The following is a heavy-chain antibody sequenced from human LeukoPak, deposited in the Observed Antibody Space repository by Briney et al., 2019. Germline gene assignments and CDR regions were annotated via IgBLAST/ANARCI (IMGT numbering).Heavy chain of an antibody. V-gene: IGHV3-48*03. CDR1: GFTSPPSE. D-gene: IGHD1-26*01. J-gene: IGHJ4*02. CDR3: ARYRGTYYDY. CDR2: ISHTGSLT. Sequence: PGGSLRLSCAASGFTSPPSELNWVRQAPGKGLEWISYISHTGSLTYYADSVKGRFTISRDNAKNFLYLQMNSLRVEDTAVYYCARYRGTYYDYWGQGTLVTVSS.